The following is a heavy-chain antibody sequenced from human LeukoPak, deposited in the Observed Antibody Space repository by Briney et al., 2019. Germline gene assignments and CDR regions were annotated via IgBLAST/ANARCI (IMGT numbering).Heavy chain of an antibody. D-gene: IGHD6-19*01. CDR2: IKQDGSEK. J-gene: IGHJ4*02. CDR3: ARDLIAVAGTPYFDY. Sequence: PGGSLRLSCAASGFTFSSYWMSWVRQAPGKGLEWVANIKQDGSEKHYVDSVKGRFTISRDNAKNSLYLQMNSLRAEDTAVYYCARDLIAVAGTPYFDYWGQGTLVTVSS. V-gene: IGHV3-7*03. CDR1: GFTFSSYW.